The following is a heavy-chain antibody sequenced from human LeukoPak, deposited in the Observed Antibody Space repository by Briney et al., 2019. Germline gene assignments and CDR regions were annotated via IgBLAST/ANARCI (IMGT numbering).Heavy chain of an antibody. CDR3: ARCPRWLQSNYFDY. CDR2: INHSGST. D-gene: IGHD5-24*01. V-gene: IGHV4-34*01. J-gene: IGHJ4*02. Sequence: SETLSLTCAVYGGSFSGYYWSWIRQPPGKGLEWIGEINHSGSTNYNPSLKSRVTISVDTSKNQFSLKLSSVTAADTAVYYCARCPRWLQSNYFDYWGRGTLVTVSS. CDR1: GGSFSGYY.